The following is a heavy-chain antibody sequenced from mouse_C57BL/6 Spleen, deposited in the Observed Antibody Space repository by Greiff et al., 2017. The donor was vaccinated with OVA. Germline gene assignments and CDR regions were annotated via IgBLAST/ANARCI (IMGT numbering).Heavy chain of an antibody. D-gene: IGHD2-3*01. V-gene: IGHV1-42*01. J-gene: IGHJ4*01. CDR1: GYSFTGYY. CDR2: INPSTGGT. CDR3: ARWLPIYDGTGNYAMDY. Sequence: EVQLVESGPELVKPGASVKISCKASGYSFTGYYMNWVKQSPEKSLEWIGEINPSTGGTTYNQKFKAKATLTVDKSSSTAYMQLKSLTSADSAVYYCARWLPIYDGTGNYAMDYWGQGTSVTVSS.